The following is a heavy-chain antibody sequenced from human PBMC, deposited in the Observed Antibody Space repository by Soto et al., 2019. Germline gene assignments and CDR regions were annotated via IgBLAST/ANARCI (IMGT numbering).Heavy chain of an antibody. CDR2: IDPSDSYT. CDR1: GNSFTSYW. D-gene: IGHD3-22*01. V-gene: IGHV5-10-1*01. J-gene: IGHJ4*02. CDR3: ARPIDSNRYCTDD. Sequence: EALKISCKGSGNSFTSYWISWVRQMPGKGLEWMGRIDPSDSYTNYSPSFQGHVTISADKSISTAYLQWSSLKASDTAMYYCARPIDSNRYCTDDCGQGTLVTGSS.